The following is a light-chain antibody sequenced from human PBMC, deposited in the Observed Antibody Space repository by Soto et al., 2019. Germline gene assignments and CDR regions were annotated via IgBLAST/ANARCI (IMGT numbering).Light chain of an antibody. J-gene: IGKJ1*01. CDR1: PTISSW. CDR2: KAS. Sequence: DIHMTQSPSTLSGSVGDRVTITCRASPTISSWLAWYQQKPGKAPKLLIYKASTLKSGVPSRFSGSGSGTEFTLTISSLQPDEFATYYCQHYNSDSEAFGQGTKVDIK. V-gene: IGKV1-5*03. CDR3: QHYNSDSEA.